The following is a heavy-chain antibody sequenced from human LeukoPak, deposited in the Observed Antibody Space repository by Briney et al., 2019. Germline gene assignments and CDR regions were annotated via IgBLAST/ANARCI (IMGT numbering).Heavy chain of an antibody. CDR3: AGDFGIAEVY. J-gene: IGHJ4*02. CDR2: INSDGSST. D-gene: IGHD6-13*01. V-gene: IGHV3-74*01. CDR1: GFTFSSFW. Sequence: GGSLRLSYAASGFTFSSFWMHWVRQAPGKGLVWVSRINSDGSSTNYANSVKGRFTISRDNAKNTLYLQMNSLRAEDTAVYYCAGDFGIAEVYWGQGTLVTVSS.